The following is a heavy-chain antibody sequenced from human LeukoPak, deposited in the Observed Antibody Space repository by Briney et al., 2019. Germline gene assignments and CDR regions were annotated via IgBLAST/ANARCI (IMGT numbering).Heavy chain of an antibody. D-gene: IGHD7-27*01. CDR3: ARHLGTYSDH. CDR2: IDTDGSFT. V-gene: IGHV3-74*01. Sequence: GGSLRLSCAASGFTFSSYWMHWVRQAPGKGLVWVSRIDTDGSFTSYADSVRGRFTIARDNAKNTLHLQVNSLRADDSAVYYCARHLGTYSDHWGQGTLVTVSS. CDR1: GFTFSSYW. J-gene: IGHJ4*02.